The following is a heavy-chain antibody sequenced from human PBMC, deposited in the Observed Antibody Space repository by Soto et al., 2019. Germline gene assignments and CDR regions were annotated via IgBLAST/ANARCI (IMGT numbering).Heavy chain of an antibody. V-gene: IGHV1-69*02. J-gene: IGHJ4*02. CDR3: ASTITGTTGPMWY. Sequence: QVQLVQSGAEVKKPGSSVKVSCKASGGTFISYTISWVRQAPGQGLEWMGRIMPILGIANYAQKFQGRVTITADKSTSTAYMELSSLRSEDTSVYYCASTITGTTGPMWYWGQGTLVTVSS. D-gene: IGHD1-20*01. CDR1: GGTFISYT. CDR2: IMPILGIA.